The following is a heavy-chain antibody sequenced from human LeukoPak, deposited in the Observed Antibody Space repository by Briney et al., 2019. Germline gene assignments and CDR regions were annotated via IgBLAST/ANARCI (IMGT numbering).Heavy chain of an antibody. J-gene: IGHJ6*03. Sequence: GGSLRLSCAASGFTFSSYAMSWVRQAPGKGLEWVSAISGSGGSTYYADSVKGRFTISRDNSKNSLYLQMNSLRAEDTAVYYCASDCGGDCSINYYYYYMDVWGKGTTVTVSS. CDR1: GFTFSSYA. V-gene: IGHV3-23*01. CDR3: ASDCGGDCSINYYYYYMDV. CDR2: ISGSGGST. D-gene: IGHD2-21*01.